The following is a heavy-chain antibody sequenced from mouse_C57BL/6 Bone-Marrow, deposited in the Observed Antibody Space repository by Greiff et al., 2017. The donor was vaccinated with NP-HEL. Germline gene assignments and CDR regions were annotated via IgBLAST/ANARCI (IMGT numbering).Heavy chain of an antibody. CDR3: ARSDGCYGYAFDY. V-gene: IGHV1-55*01. Sequence: QVQLKQPGAELVKPGASVKMSCKASGYTFTSYWITWVQQRPGQGLEWIGDIYPGSGSTNYTEKFKSKATLTVDTSSSTAYMQLSSLTAEDSAVFYWARSDGCYGYAFDYWGQGTTLTVSA. D-gene: IGHD2-2*01. CDR2: IYPGSGST. J-gene: IGHJ2*01. CDR1: GYTFTSYW.